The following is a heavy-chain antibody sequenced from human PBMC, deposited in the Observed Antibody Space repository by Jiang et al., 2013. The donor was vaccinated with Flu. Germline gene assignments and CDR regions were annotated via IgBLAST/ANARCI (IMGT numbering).Heavy chain of an antibody. CDR1: GGSISSGGYS. J-gene: IGHJ6*02. Sequence: GSGLVKPSQTLSLTCAVSGGSISSGGYSWSWIRQPPGKGLEWIGYIYHSGSTYYNPSLKSRVTISVDRSKNQFSLKLSSVTAADTAVYYCARAAVPYNWNYGYYYYGMDVWGRRDHGHRLL. CDR3: ARAAVPYNWNYGYYYYGMDV. D-gene: IGHD1-7*01. V-gene: IGHV4-30-2*01. CDR2: IYHSGST.